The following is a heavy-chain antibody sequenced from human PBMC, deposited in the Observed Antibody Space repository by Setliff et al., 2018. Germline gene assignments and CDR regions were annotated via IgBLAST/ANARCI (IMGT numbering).Heavy chain of an antibody. V-gene: IGHV4-30-4*08. CDR3: ARGYGVLTGYYTRIMDN. J-gene: IGHJ4*02. Sequence: TSETLSLTCTVSGGSISSGDYYWSWIRQPPGKGLEWIGYIYYSGSTYYNPSLKSRVTISVDTSKNQFSLKLSSVTAADTAVYYCARGYGVLTGYYTRIMDNWGQGTLVTVSS. CDR2: IYYSGST. D-gene: IGHD3-9*01. CDR1: GGSISSGDYY.